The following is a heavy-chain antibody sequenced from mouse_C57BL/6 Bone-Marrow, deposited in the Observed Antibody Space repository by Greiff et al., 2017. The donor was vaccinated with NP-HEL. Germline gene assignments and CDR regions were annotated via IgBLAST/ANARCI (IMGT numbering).Heavy chain of an antibody. CDR3: ARGGEIYYYGSSPAWFAY. V-gene: IGHV1-54*01. J-gene: IGHJ3*01. Sequence: QVQLQQSGAELVRPGTSVKVSCKASGYAFTNYLIEWVKQRPGQGLEWIGVINPGSGGTNYNEKFKGKATLTADKSSSTAYMQLSSLTYEDSAVYFCARGGEIYYYGSSPAWFAYWGQGTLVTVSA. CDR2: INPGSGGT. D-gene: IGHD1-1*01. CDR1: GYAFTNYL.